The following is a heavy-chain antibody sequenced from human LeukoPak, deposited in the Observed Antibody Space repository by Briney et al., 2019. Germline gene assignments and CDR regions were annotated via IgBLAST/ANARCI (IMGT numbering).Heavy chain of an antibody. CDR3: AGMVRGVHNWFDP. J-gene: IGHJ5*02. CDR2: IYYSGST. CDR1: GGSISSSTYF. V-gene: IGHV4-31*03. Sequence: SETLSLTCTVSGGSISSSTYFWSWIRQHPGKGLEWIGYIYYSGSTYYNPSLKSRVTISVDTSKNQFSLKLSSVTAADTAVYYCAGMVRGVHNWFDPWGQGTLVTVSS. D-gene: IGHD3-10*01.